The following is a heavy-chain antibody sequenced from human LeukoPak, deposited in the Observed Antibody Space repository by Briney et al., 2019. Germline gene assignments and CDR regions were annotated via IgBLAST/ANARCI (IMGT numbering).Heavy chain of an antibody. D-gene: IGHD1-26*01. CDR3: AKTAWDDSPGALDI. CDR1: GFTFSSYG. Sequence: AGGSLRLSCAASGFTFSSYGMHWVRQAPGKGLEWVAVIWYDGSNKYYADSVKGRFTISRDNSKNTLYLQMNSLRAEDTAVYYCAKTAWDDSPGALDIWGQGTMVTVSS. V-gene: IGHV3-33*06. J-gene: IGHJ3*02. CDR2: IWYDGSNK.